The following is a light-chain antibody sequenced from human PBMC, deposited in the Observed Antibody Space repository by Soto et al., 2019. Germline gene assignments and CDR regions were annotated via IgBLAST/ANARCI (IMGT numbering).Light chain of an antibody. Sequence: EIVMTQSPAVLSVSPGERATLSCRASQSVSNNLAWYQQRPGQAPRLLIYDISTRTTICPARFSGSGSGTEFTLTICSLQSEDFAVYYCQHYNSWPPWTFGQGTKVEIK. CDR3: QHYNSWPPWT. CDR1: QSVSNN. V-gene: IGKV3-15*01. CDR2: DIS. J-gene: IGKJ1*01.